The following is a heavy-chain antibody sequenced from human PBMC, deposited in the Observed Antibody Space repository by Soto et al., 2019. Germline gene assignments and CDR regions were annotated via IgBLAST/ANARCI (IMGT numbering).Heavy chain of an antibody. V-gene: IGHV1-69*01. CDR3: ARDGGRHSGGNDY. CDR2: IIPIFGTA. Sequence: QVQLVQSGAEVKKPGSSVKVSCKASGGTFSSYSINWVRQAPGQGLEWMGEIIPIFGTANYAQKFQGRVTITADESTSTAYMELSRLRSEDTAVYYCARDGGRHSGGNDYWGQGTLVTVSS. D-gene: IGHD1-26*01. J-gene: IGHJ4*02. CDR1: GGTFSSYS.